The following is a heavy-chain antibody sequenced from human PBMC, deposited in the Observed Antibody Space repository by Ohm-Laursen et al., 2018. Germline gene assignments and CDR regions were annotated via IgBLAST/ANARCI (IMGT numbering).Heavy chain of an antibody. CDR1: GFTFSSYG. J-gene: IGHJ6*02. CDR2: ISYDGSNK. V-gene: IGHV3-30*18. D-gene: IGHD3-22*01. CDR3: AKDLFGRTYYYDSSGYYRNYYYYYGMDV. Sequence: SLRLSCAATGFTFSSYGMHWVRQAPGKGLEWVAVISYDGSNKYYADSVKGRFTISRDNSKNTLYLQMNSLRAEDTAVYYCAKDLFGRTYYYDSSGYYRNYYYYYGMDVWGQGTTVTVSS.